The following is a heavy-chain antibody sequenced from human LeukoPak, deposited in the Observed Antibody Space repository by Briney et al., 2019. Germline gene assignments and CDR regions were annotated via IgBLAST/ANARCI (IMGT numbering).Heavy chain of an antibody. CDR2: ISSSGSSI. J-gene: IGHJ4*02. V-gene: IGHV3-11*01. CDR1: GFTFSDYY. CDR3: AKVRRFFDWCLDY. Sequence: GGSLRLSCAASGFTFSDYYMSWIRQAPGKGLEWVSYISSSGSSIYYADSVKGRFTISRDNAKNSLYLQMNSLRAEATAVYYCAKVRRFFDWCLDYWGQGTLVTVSS. D-gene: IGHD3-9*01.